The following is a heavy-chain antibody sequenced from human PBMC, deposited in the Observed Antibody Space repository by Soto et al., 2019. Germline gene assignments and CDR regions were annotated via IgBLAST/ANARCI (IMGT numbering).Heavy chain of an antibody. J-gene: IGHJ4*02. CDR1: GYTFSSYG. V-gene: IGHV1-18*01. Sequence: ASGKVSCKASGYTFSSYGISWVRQAPGQGLEWMGWISAYNGNTKYAQKLQGRVTMTTDTSTSTAYMELRSLRSDDTAVYYCARDLGQQLLDYRGQGTLVTVSS. CDR2: ISAYNGNT. CDR3: ARDLGQQLLDY. D-gene: IGHD2-2*01.